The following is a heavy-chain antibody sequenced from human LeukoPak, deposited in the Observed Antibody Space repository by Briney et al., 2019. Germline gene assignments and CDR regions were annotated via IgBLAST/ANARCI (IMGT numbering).Heavy chain of an antibody. CDR1: GYTFTSYY. CDR3: ARVRTGDYGDYDY. V-gene: IGHV1-46*01. Sequence: ASVKISCKASGYTFTSYYMHWVRQAPGQGLEWMGIINPSGGSTSYAQKFQGRVTMTRDTSTSTDYMELSSLRSEDTAVYYCARVRTGDYGDYDYWGQGTLVTVSS. J-gene: IGHJ4*02. CDR2: INPSGGST. D-gene: IGHD4-17*01.